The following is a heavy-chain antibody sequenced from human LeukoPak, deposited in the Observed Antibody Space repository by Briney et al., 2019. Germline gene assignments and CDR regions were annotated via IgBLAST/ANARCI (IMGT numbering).Heavy chain of an antibody. CDR2: ISGTSGTI. J-gene: IGHJ4*02. CDR3: ARDQAFDWSFDY. CDR1: GFSFRTYG. V-gene: IGHV3-48*02. D-gene: IGHD3-9*01. Sequence: GGSLRLSCAASGFSFRTYGMTWVRQAPGKGLEWLSYISGTSGTIYYADSVKGRFIISRDNAKNSLYLQMNSLRDEDTAVYYCARDQAFDWSFDYWGQGTLVTVSS.